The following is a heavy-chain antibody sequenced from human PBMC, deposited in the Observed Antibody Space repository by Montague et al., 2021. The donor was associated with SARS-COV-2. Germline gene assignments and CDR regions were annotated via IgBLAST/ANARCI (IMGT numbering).Heavy chain of an antibody. CDR3: AKASWIQLWFRTPYFDY. V-gene: IGHV3-23*01. CDR1: GFTFSSYA. J-gene: IGHJ4*02. CDR2: ISGSGGST. D-gene: IGHD5-18*01. Sequence: SRRLSFAASGFTFSSYAMSWVRQAPGKGLEWVSAISGSGGSTYYADSVKGRFTISRDNSKNTLYLQMNSLIAEDTAVYYCAKASWIQLWFRTPYFDYWGQGTLVTVSS.